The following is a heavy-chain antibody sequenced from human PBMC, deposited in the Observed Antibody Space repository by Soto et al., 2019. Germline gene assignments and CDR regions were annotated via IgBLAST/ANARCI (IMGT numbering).Heavy chain of an antibody. CDR3: ARDRHIGDYYYGMDV. CDR2: INPSGGST. V-gene: IGHV1-46*01. J-gene: IGHJ6*02. Sequence: ASVKVSCKASGYTFTSYYMHWVRQAPGQGLEWMGIINPSGGSTSYAQKFQGRVTMTRDTSTSTVYMELSSLRSEDTAVYYCARDRHIGDYYYGMDVWGQGTTVTVSS. D-gene: IGHD2-21*01. CDR1: GYTFTSYY.